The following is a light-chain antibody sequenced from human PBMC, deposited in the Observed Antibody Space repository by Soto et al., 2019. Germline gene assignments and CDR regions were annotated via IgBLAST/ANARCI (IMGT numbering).Light chain of an antibody. CDR3: MQALQTLDMYT. V-gene: IGKV2-28*01. Sequence: DSVMTQSPRSLPVTPGEPASISCRSSQSLLHSNGYNYLDWYLQKPGQSPQLLIYLGSNRASGVPDRFSGSGSGTDFTLKISRVEAEDVGVYNCMQALQTLDMYTLGQGTKLEIK. CDR1: QSLLHSNGYNY. J-gene: IGKJ2*01. CDR2: LGS.